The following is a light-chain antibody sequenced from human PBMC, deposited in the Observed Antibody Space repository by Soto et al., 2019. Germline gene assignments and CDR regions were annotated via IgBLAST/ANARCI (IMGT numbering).Light chain of an antibody. V-gene: IGKV3-15*01. J-gene: IGKJ4*01. Sequence: EIVMTQSPATLSVSPGERATLSCRASQSVSINLAWYQQKPGQAPRLLIYGASTRASGIPARFSGSGSGTEFTLIISSLQSEDFAVYYCQQYNIWPPLTFGGGTKVEIK. CDR3: QQYNIWPPLT. CDR1: QSVSIN. CDR2: GAS.